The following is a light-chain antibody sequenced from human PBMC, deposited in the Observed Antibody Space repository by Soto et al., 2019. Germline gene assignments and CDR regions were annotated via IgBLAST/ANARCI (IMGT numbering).Light chain of an antibody. J-gene: IGLJ1*01. V-gene: IGLV2-11*01. CDR3: LSYSSSTSPYV. CDR1: SSDVGGYNY. CDR2: DVT. Sequence: QSVLTQPRSVSGSPGQSVTISCTGTSSDVGGYNYVSWYQQHPGKAPKLMIYDVTNRPSGVSNRFSGSKSGNTASLTISGLQAEDEADYYCLSYSSSTSPYVLGTGTKVTVL.